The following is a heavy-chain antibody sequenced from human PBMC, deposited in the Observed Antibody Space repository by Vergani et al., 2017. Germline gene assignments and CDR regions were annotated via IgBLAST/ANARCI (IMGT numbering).Heavy chain of an antibody. CDR1: GFTFSSYG. V-gene: IGHV3-33*01. D-gene: IGHD4-17*01. Sequence: VQLVESGGGVVQPGRSLRLSCAASGFTFSSYGMHWVRQAPGKGLEWVAVIWYDGSNKYYADSVKGRFTIARDNSKNTLYLQMNSLRADDTAVYYCARSDSILYGDYVLDYYYGMDVWGQGTTVTVSS. CDR2: IWYDGSNK. CDR3: ARSDSILYGDYVLDYYYGMDV. J-gene: IGHJ6*02.